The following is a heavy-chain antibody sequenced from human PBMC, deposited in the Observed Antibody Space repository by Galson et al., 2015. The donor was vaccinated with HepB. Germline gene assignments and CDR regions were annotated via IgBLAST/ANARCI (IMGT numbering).Heavy chain of an antibody. CDR1: GFTFSDYY. D-gene: IGHD4-17*01. J-gene: IGHJ4*02. CDR3: ARVADSHYGDHTHFDS. CDR2: VSSNTIYT. Sequence: SLRLSCAASGFTFSDYYMLWIRQAPGKGLEWIAYVSSNTIYTNYADSVKGRFTVSRDNVKNSISLQMNRLSVEDTAMYYCARVADSHYGDHTHFDSWGQGALVTVSS. V-gene: IGHV3-11*06.